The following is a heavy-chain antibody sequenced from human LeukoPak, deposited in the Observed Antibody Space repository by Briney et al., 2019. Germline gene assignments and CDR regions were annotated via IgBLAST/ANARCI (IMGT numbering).Heavy chain of an antibody. J-gene: IGHJ4*02. Sequence: PSQTLSLTCTFSGDSINSCAYYWTWIRQDPGTGLEWIGNIFYTGTTYYNPSLKSRVAISADTSRNQFSLNLSSVTAADTAVYYCARSIVVTAAPDFWGQGTLVTVSS. CDR1: GDSINSCAYY. D-gene: IGHD2-21*02. CDR3: ARSIVVTAAPDF. CDR2: IFYTGTT. V-gene: IGHV4-31*03.